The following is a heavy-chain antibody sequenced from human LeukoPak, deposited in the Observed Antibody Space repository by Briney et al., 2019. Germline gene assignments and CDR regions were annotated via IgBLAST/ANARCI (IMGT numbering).Heavy chain of an antibody. CDR3: ARDGYSGYDFGDFDY. V-gene: IGHV4-38-2*02. CDR2: IYHSGST. J-gene: IGHJ4*02. Sequence: SETVSLTCTVSGYSISSGYYWGWIRQPPGQGLEWIGSIYHSGSTYYNPSLKSRVTISVDTSKNQFSLKLSFVTAADTAVYYCARDGYSGYDFGDFDYWGQGTLVTVSS. CDR1: GYSISSGYY. D-gene: IGHD5-12*01.